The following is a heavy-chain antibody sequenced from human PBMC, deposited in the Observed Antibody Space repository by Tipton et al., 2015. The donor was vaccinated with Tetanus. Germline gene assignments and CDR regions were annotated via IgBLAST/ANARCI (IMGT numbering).Heavy chain of an antibody. Sequence: QLVQSGAEVKKPGSSVKVSCKASGGTFSSYAISWVRQAPGQGLEWMGWINPNSGGTNYAQKFQGRVTMTRDTSISTAYMELSRLRSDDTAVYYCARVVQWLVRGDTDYWGQGTLVTVSS. D-gene: IGHD6-19*01. CDR1: GGTFSSYA. V-gene: IGHV1-2*02. CDR3: ARVVQWLVRGDTDY. J-gene: IGHJ4*02. CDR2: INPNSGGT.